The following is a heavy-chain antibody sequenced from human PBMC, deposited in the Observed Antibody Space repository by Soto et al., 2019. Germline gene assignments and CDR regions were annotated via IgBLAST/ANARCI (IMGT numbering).Heavy chain of an antibody. CDR2: IIPIFGTA. Sequence: SVKVSSKASGGTFSSYAISWVRQAPGQGLEWMGGIIPIFGTANYAQKFQGRVTITADEYTSTAYMELSSLRSEDTAVYYCARDYGYGDYFDYWGQGTLVTVSS. CDR1: GGTFSSYA. V-gene: IGHV1-69*13. J-gene: IGHJ4*02. D-gene: IGHD4-17*01. CDR3: ARDYGYGDYFDY.